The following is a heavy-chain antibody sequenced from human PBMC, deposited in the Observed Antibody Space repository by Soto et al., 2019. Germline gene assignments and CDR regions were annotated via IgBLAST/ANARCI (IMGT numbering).Heavy chain of an antibody. CDR1: GFTFSDYY. J-gene: IGHJ4*02. Sequence: GGALRRSCAASGFTFSDYYMSWVRQAPGRGLEWISYSSNSGTFARYATSVKGRFSISRDNANNSLYLEMNSLRVEDTAVYYCARSGDNFNVLDYWGQGTPVTVSS. CDR3: ARSGDNFNVLDY. D-gene: IGHD1-1*01. CDR2: SSNSGTFA. V-gene: IGHV3-11*06.